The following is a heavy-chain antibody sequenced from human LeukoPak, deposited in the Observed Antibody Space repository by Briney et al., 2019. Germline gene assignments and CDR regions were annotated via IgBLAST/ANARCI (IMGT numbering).Heavy chain of an antibody. CDR3: ATKQWLAPPPDS. CDR2: INTDGTVA. V-gene: IGHV3-74*01. Sequence: GGSLRLSCAASGFTFSKYWMLWVRQAPGKGLESVSLINTDGTVATYADSVKGRLTVSRDKADNTMFLQMNSVRDEDPAVYYCATKQWLAPPPDSWGQGTPVTVCS. D-gene: IGHD6-19*01. J-gene: IGHJ4*02. CDR1: GFTFSKYW.